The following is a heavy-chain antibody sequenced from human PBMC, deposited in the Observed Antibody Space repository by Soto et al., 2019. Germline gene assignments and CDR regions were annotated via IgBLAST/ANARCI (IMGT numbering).Heavy chain of an antibody. CDR2: IIPIFGTA. Sequence: ASGRVSCKASGGTFSSYAISWVRQAPGQGLEWMGGIIPIFGTANYAQKFQGRVTITADESTSTAYMELSSLRSEDTAVYYCARQALSGETNWYFDLWGRGTLVTVSS. V-gene: IGHV1-69*13. CDR3: ARQALSGETNWYFDL. CDR1: GGTFSSYA. J-gene: IGHJ2*01. D-gene: IGHD3-10*01.